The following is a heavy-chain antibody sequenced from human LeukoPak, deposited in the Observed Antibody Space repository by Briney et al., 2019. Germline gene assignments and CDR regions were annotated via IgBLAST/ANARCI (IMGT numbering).Heavy chain of an antibody. CDR1: GGSITNYY. CDR2: IYYSGST. Sequence: SETLSLTCTVSGGSITNYYWSWVRQPPGKGLEWIGYIYYSGSTNYNPSLKSRVTISVDTSTNQFSLKLSSVTAADTAVYFCARGGRLLGKFDYWGQGTLVTVSS. CDR3: ARGGRLLGKFDY. V-gene: IGHV4-59*01. D-gene: IGHD3-22*01. J-gene: IGHJ4*02.